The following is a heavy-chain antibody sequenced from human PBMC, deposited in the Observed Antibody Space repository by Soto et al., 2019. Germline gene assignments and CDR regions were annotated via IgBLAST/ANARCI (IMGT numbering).Heavy chain of an antibody. D-gene: IGHD3-10*01. CDR3: AKDEGYGSGSYYKGPFDY. CDR1: GFTFRSYA. CDR2: ISGSGGST. V-gene: IGHV3-23*01. Sequence: GGSLRLSCAASGFTFRSYAMSWVRQAPGKGLEWVSAISGSGGSTYYADSVKGRFTISRDNSKNTLYLQMNSLRAEDTAVYYCAKDEGYGSGSYYKGPFDYWGQGTLVTVSS. J-gene: IGHJ4*02.